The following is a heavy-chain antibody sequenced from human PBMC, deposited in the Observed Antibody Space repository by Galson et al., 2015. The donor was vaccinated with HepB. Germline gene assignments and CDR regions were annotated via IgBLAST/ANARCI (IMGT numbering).Heavy chain of an antibody. V-gene: IGHV3-9*01. CDR2: ISWNSGSI. CDR1: GFTLDHYA. Sequence: SLRLSCAVSGFTLDHYAMHWVRQAPGKGLEWVSGISWNSGSIGYADSVKGRFTISRDNAKNSLYLQMNSLRAGDTALYYCAKDSGAYYYDSSGYRRNAFVIWGQGTMVTVSS. D-gene: IGHD3-22*01. J-gene: IGHJ3*02. CDR3: AKDSGAYYYDSSGYRRNAFVI.